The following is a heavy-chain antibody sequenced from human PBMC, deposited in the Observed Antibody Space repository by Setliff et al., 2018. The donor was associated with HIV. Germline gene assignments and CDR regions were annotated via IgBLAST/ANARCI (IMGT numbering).Heavy chain of an antibody. CDR3: ALANIVSTARWNH. J-gene: IGHJ5*02. CDR2: INYSNGDT. V-gene: IGHV1-2*02. CDR1: GYIFSGYY. D-gene: IGHD3-16*02. Sequence: ASVKVSCKTSGYIFSGYYLHWLRRAPGQGLEWMGWINYSNGDTKFAENFQDRVTMTRDTSTSTVYMDLNRLTYDDTAVYYCALANIVSTARWNHWGRGTLVTV.